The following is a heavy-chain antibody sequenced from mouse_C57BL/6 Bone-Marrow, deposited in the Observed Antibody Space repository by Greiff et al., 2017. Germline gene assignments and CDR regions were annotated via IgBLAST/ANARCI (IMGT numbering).Heavy chain of an antibody. CDR1: GFNIKDDY. V-gene: IGHV14-4*01. D-gene: IGHD2-3*01. CDR2: IDPEMGDT. CDR3: SSFDGNYFDL. Sequence: EVKLMESGAELVRPGASVKLSCTASGFNIKDDYIHWVKQRPEQGLEWIGWIDPEMGDTEYASEFQGKDTITSDTSSNTAFLQLSSLTSEDTAVYYCSSFDGNYFDLWGQGTPLTVAS. J-gene: IGHJ2*01.